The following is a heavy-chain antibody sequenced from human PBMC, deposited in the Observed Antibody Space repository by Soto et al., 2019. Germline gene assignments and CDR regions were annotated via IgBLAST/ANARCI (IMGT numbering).Heavy chain of an antibody. CDR1: GGSISSSSYY. Sequence: SETLSLTCTVSGGSISSSSYYWGWIRQPPGKGLEWIGSIYYSGSTYYNPSLKSRVTISVDTSKNQFSLKVSSVTAADTAVYYCARQWMVRGVIIDYWGQGTLVTVSS. CDR3: ARQWMVRGVIIDY. V-gene: IGHV4-39*01. CDR2: IYYSGST. D-gene: IGHD3-10*01. J-gene: IGHJ4*02.